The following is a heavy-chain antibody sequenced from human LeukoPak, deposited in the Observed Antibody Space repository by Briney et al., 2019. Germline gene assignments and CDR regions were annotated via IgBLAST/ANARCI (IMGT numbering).Heavy chain of an antibody. J-gene: IGHJ4*02. V-gene: IGHV1-18*01. CDR2: ISAYNGNT. CDR1: GGTFSSYA. CDR3: ARVGDFWSGYGFDY. D-gene: IGHD3-3*01. Sequence: ASVKVSCKASGGTFSSYAISWVRQAPGQGLEWMGWISAYNGNTNYAQKLQGRVTMTTDTSTSTAYMELRSLRSDDTAVYYCARVGDFWSGYGFDYWGQGTLVTVSS.